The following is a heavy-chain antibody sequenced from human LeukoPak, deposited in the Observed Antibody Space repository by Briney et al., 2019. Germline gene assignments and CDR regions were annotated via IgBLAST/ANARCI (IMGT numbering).Heavy chain of an antibody. CDR3: ARQQLGRNTYFDY. D-gene: IGHD6-13*01. CDR2: INAGNGNT. V-gene: IGHV1-3*01. CDR1: GYTFTSYA. J-gene: IGHJ4*02. Sequence: ASVKVSCKASGYTFTSYAVHWVRQAPGQRREWMGWINAGNGNTKYSQKFQGRVTITRDTSASTAYMELGSLRSEDTAVYYCARQQLGRNTYFDYWGQGTLVTVSS.